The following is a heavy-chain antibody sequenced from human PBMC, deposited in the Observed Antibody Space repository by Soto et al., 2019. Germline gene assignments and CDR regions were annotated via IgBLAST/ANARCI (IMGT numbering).Heavy chain of an antibody. Sequence: LRLSCAAPGFTFSSYEMNWVRQAPGKGLEWVSYISSSGSTIYYADPVKGRFTISRNNAKNSLYLQMNSLRAEDTAVYYCARDLACITIFGVVIPHYYYYGMDVWGQGTTVTVSS. CDR3: ARDLACITIFGVVIPHYYYYGMDV. J-gene: IGHJ6*02. CDR1: GFTFSSYE. CDR2: ISSSGSTI. V-gene: IGHV3-48*03. D-gene: IGHD3-3*01.